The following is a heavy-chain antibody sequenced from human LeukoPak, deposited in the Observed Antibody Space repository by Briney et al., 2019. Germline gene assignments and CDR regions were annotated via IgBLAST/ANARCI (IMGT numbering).Heavy chain of an antibody. V-gene: IGHV5-51*01. CDR3: ARLECLGVRGVMSRGFWFDP. CDR2: IYPDYSDT. CDR1: GYSLTNYW. J-gene: IGHJ5*02. D-gene: IGHD3-10*01. Sequence: GESLKISRWGSGYSLTNYWIGWVRQMPGKGLEWMGSIYPDYSDTRYSPSFQGQVSISADKSISTAYLQCSSLKASDTARYYCARLECLGVRGVMSRGFWFDPWGQGTLVTVSS.